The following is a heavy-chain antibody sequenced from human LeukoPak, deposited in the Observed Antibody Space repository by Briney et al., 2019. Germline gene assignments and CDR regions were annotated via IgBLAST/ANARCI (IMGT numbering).Heavy chain of an antibody. J-gene: IGHJ4*02. CDR3: ARAKSSYFDY. CDR1: GFTVSSNY. CDR2: IYSGGST. Sequence: GGSLRLSCAASGFTVSSNYMSWVRQAPGKGLEWVSVIYSGGSTYYADSVMGRFTISRDNSKNTLYLQMNSLRAEDTDVYYCARAKSSYFDYWGQGTLVTVSS. V-gene: IGHV3-53*01.